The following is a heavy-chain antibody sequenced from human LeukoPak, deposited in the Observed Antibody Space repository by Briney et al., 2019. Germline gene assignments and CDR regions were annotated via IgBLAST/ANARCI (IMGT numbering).Heavy chain of an antibody. D-gene: IGHD3-22*01. V-gene: IGHV4-34*01. CDR2: INHSGST. CDR3: ARGGPDYYDSSGYSWKGNWFDP. CDR1: GASFSGYY. J-gene: IGHJ5*02. Sequence: SETLSLTCAVYGASFSGYYWSWIRQPPGKGLEWIGEINHSGSTNYNPSLKSRVTISVDTSKNQFSLKLSSVTAADTAVYYCARGGPDYYDSSGYSWKGNWFDPWGQGTLVTVSS.